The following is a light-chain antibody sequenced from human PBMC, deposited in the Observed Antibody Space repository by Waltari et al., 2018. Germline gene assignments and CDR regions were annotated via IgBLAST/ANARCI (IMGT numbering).Light chain of an antibody. J-gene: IGLJ2*01. CDR2: QDS. Sequence: SYELTQPPSVSVSPGQTASITCSGDKLGAKYACWYQQKPGKSPVLVIYQDSRRPSGIPERFSGSNSGNTATLTISGTQAMDEADYYCQAWDSSTDVVFGGGTKLTVL. CDR3: QAWDSSTDVV. V-gene: IGLV3-1*01. CDR1: KLGAKY.